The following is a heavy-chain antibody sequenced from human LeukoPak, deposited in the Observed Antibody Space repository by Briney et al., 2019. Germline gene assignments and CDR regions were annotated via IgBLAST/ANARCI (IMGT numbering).Heavy chain of an antibody. D-gene: IGHD6-19*01. CDR1: GFTFSSYA. CDR3: ARVCSSGRLI. V-gene: IGHV3-48*03. Sequence: PGGSLRLSCAASGFTFSSYAMNWVRQAQGKGMGWVSYIRSSGSTIYYADSVKGRFTISRDNAKNSVYLQMNSLRAEDTAVYYCARVCSSGRLIWGQGTMVTVSS. CDR2: IRSSGSTI. J-gene: IGHJ3*02.